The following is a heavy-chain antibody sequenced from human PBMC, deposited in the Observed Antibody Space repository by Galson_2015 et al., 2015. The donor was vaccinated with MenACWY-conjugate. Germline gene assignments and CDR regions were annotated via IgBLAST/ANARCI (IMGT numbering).Heavy chain of an antibody. CDR1: G. CDR3: ARAGGYDSNAFDI. Sequence: GISWVRQAPGQGLEWMGWISAYNGNTNYAQKLQGRVTMTTDTSTSTAYMELRSLRSDDTAVYYCARAGGYDSNAFDIWGQGTMVTVSS. J-gene: IGHJ3*02. D-gene: IGHD5-12*01. CDR2: ISAYNGNT. V-gene: IGHV1-18*01.